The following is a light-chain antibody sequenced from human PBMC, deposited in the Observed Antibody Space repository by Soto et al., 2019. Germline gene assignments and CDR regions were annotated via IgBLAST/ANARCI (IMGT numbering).Light chain of an antibody. CDR2: GAS. J-gene: IGKJ2*01. V-gene: IGKV3-15*01. CDR3: QHSYSTPYT. Sequence: EIVLTQSPATLSVSPGERATLSCRASQSVRSNLAWYQQKPGQGPRLLIFGASTRATNIPARFSGSGSGTEFTLTISSLQPEDIATYYCQHSYSTPYTFGQGTKLEIK. CDR1: QSVRSN.